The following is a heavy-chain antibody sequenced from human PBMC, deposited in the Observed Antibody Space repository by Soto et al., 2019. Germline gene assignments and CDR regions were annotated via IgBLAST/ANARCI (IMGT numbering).Heavy chain of an antibody. CDR3: AREAGGWARTKVLDY. Sequence: SETLSLTCTVSGGSISSGDYYWSWIRQPPGKGLEWIGYIYYSGSTYYNPSLKSRVTISVDTSKNQFSLKLSSVTAADTAVYYCAREAGGWARTKVLDYWGQGTLVTVSS. V-gene: IGHV4-30-4*01. D-gene: IGHD3-10*01. J-gene: IGHJ4*02. CDR2: IYYSGST. CDR1: GGSISSGDYY.